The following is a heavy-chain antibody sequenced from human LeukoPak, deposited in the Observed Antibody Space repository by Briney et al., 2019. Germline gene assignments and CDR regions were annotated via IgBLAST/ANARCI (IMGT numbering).Heavy chain of an antibody. CDR2: IIPIFGTA. J-gene: IGHJ4*02. CDR3: ARLSGGPGTTHYFDY. CDR1: GGTFSSYA. V-gene: IGHV1-69*01. D-gene: IGHD4-17*01. Sequence: VKVSFKASGGTFSSYAISWVRPAPGQGLEWMGGIIPIFGTANYSQKFQGRVTITADESTSTAYMELRSLRSEDTAVYYCARLSGGPGTTHYFDYWRQGTLVSVSS.